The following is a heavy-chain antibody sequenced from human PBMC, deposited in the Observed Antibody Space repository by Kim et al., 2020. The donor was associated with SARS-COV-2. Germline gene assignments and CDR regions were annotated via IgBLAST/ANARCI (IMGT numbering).Heavy chain of an antibody. CDR3: ARERYSYGYVEY. V-gene: IGHV3-53*01. CDR2: IYGGGAT. J-gene: IGHJ4*02. D-gene: IGHD5-18*01. Sequence: GGSLRLSCAASGFTVSSNYMTWVRQAPGKGLEWVSTIYGGGATFYAAAVQGRFTISRDKSKNKLYLQMNSLRSDDTAVYYCARERYSYGYVEYWGQGTLVTVSS. CDR1: GFTVSSNY.